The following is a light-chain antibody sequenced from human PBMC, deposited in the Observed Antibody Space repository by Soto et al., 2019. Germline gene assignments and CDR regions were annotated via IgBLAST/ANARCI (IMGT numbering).Light chain of an antibody. V-gene: IGKV3-15*01. Sequence: EIVMTQSPATLAVSPGERAALSCRASQSVRSNFAWYQQKPGQAPRLLIYGASSRATGTPARFSGSGSGTEFALTISRRQSEDFAVYYCQQYNNWPYTFGLGTKLEMK. J-gene: IGKJ2*01. CDR3: QQYNNWPYT. CDR1: QSVRSN. CDR2: GAS.